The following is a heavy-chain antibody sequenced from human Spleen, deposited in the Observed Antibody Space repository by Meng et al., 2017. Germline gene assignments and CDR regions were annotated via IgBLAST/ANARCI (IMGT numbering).Heavy chain of an antibody. CDR3: ARYYGGTGYYYYFDH. Sequence: GESLKISCAASGFTFSSYGMHWVRQAPGKGLEWVTFISYEGSTKYYADSVKGRFTISRDNSKNTLYLEMNSLRADDMAVYYCARYYGGTGYYYYFDHWGQGTLVTVSS. CDR2: ISYEGSTK. V-gene: IGHV3-30*12. J-gene: IGHJ4*02. D-gene: IGHD3-22*01. CDR1: GFTFSSYG.